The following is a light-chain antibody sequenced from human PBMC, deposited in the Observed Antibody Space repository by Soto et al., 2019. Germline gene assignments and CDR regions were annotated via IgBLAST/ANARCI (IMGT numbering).Light chain of an antibody. Sequence: EIVMTQSPATLSVSPGERATLSCRASQSVSSNLAWYQQKPGQAPRLLIYGASTRATGIPDRFSGSGSGTEFTLTISSLQSEDFAVYYCQQYNNWPLEYTFGQGNKLEIK. CDR2: GAS. CDR3: QQYNNWPLEYT. J-gene: IGKJ2*01. CDR1: QSVSSN. V-gene: IGKV3-15*01.